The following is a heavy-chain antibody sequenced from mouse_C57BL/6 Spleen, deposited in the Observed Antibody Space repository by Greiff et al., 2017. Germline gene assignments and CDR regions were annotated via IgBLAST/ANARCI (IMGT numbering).Heavy chain of an antibody. D-gene: IGHD2-4*01. CDR1: GFTFSDYY. Sequence: EVQVVESGGGLVQPGGSLSLSCTASGFTFSDYYMAWVRQVPEKGLEWVANINYDGSSTYYLDSLKSRFIISRDNAKNILYLQMSSLKSEDTATYYCARVDYDLYAMDYWGQGTSVTVSS. J-gene: IGHJ4*01. CDR3: ARVDYDLYAMDY. V-gene: IGHV5-16*01. CDR2: INYDGSST.